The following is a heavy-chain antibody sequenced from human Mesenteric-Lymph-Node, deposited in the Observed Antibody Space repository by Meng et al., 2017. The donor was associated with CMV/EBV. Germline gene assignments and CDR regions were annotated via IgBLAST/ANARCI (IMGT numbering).Heavy chain of an antibody. CDR1: NNPITSYY. D-gene: IGHD7-27*01. CDR2: VFYTGST. Sequence: SETLSLTCTVSNNPITSYYWTWIRQPPGKGLEWIGYVFYTGSTNYNPSLKSRVAISIDMSKNQFSLKLNSVTAADTAVYYCARHYNWGWYDFWGQGALVTVSS. CDR3: ARHYNWGWYDF. J-gene: IGHJ4*02. V-gene: IGHV4-59*01.